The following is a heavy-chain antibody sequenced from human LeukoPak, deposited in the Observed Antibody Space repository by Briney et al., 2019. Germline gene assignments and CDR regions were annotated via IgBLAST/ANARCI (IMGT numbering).Heavy chain of an antibody. CDR2: INSDGSST. V-gene: IGHV3-74*01. J-gene: IGHJ3*02. D-gene: IGHD3-10*01. CDR3: VRDDSRPGEAFDI. CDR1: GFTFSRYW. Sequence: GGSLRLSCAASGFTFSRYWMHWVRQAPGKGLVWVSGINSDGSSTTYADSVKGRFTISRDNAKNTLYLQMNSLRAEDTALYYCVRDDSRPGEAFDIWGQGTMVTVSS.